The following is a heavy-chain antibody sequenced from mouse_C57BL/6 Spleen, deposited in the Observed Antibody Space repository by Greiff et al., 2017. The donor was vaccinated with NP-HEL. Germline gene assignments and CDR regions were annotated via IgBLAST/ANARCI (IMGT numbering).Heavy chain of an antibody. CDR1: GYSFTSYY. V-gene: IGHV1-66*01. Sequence: QVQLKESGPELVKPGASVKISCKASGYSFTSYYIHWVKQRPGQGLEWIGWIYPGSGNTKYNEKFKGKATLTADTSSSTAYMQLSSLTSVDSAVYYCARGTTPLAVGDYWGQGTTLTVSS. J-gene: IGHJ2*01. CDR3: ARGTTPLAVGDY. CDR2: IYPGSGNT. D-gene: IGHD1-1*01.